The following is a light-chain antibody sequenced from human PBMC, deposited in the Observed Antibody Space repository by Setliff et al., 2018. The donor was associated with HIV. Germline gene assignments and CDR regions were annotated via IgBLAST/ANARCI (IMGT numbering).Light chain of an antibody. CDR2: EVS. J-gene: IGLJ3*02. CDR1: SSDVGNYNY. V-gene: IGLV2-14*01. CDR3: SSYTSTNTPWV. Sequence: QSALAQPASVSGSPGQSITISCTGTSSDVGNYNYVSWYQQHPGKAPKVMIYEVSNRPSGVSNRFSGSKSGNTASLTISGLQAEDEADYYCSSYTSTNTPWVFGGGTKVTVL.